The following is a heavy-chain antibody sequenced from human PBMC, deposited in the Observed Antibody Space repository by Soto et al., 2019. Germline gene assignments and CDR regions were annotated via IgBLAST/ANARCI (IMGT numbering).Heavy chain of an antibody. Sequence: EVQVVESGGGLVQPGGSLRLSCAASGFTFSSNSMNWVRQAPGKGLEWISYISSSSSTIYADSVKSRFTISRDNAKNSLYLQMNSLRDEATAVYYCARVIWSGHLTSDLWGQGTLVTVSS. CDR1: GFTFSSNS. CDR3: ARVIWSGHLTSDL. V-gene: IGHV3-48*02. J-gene: IGHJ5*02. D-gene: IGHD3-3*01. CDR2: ISSSSSTI.